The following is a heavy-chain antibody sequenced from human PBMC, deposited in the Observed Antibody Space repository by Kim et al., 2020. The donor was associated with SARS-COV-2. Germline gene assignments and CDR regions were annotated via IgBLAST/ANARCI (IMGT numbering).Heavy chain of an antibody. CDR2: IYYSGST. V-gene: IGHV4-59*13. Sequence: SETLSLTCTVSGGSISSYYWSWIRQPPGKGLEWIGYIYYSGSTNYNPSLKSRVTISVDTAKNQFSLKLSSVTAADTAVYYCARDTPHLFSYYGMDVWGQRTTVTVSS. J-gene: IGHJ6*02. CDR3: ARDTPHLFSYYGMDV. CDR1: GGSISSYY.